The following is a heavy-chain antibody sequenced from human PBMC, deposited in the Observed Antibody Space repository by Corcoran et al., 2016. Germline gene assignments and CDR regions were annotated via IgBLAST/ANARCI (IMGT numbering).Heavy chain of an antibody. CDR1: GFTFSSYW. J-gene: IGHJ6*02. CDR2: IKQDGSEK. D-gene: IGHD3-3*01. Sequence: EVQLVESGGGLVQPGGSLRLSCAASGFTFSSYWMSWVRQAPGKGLGWVANIKQDGSEKYYVDSVKGRFTISRDNAKNSLYLQMNSLRAEDTSVYYVARAYDGPTFYDFWSGYYRTDYYYYGMDVCGQGTTVTVSS. CDR3: ARAYDGPTFYDFWSGYYRTDYYYYGMDV. V-gene: IGHV3-7*03.